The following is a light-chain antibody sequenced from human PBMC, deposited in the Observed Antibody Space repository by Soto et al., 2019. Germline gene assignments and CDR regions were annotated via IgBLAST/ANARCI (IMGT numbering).Light chain of an antibody. Sequence: QLVLTQSPSASASLGASVKLTCTLSSGLSSYAIAWHQQQPEKGPRYLMKLNSDGSHSKGDGIPDRFSGSSSGAERYLTISSLQSEDEADYYCQTWGTGVFGGGTKLTVL. CDR3: QTWGTGV. J-gene: IGLJ3*02. V-gene: IGLV4-69*01. CDR1: SGLSSYA. CDR2: LNSDGSH.